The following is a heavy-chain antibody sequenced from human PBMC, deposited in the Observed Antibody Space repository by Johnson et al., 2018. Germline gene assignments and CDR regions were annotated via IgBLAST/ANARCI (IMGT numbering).Heavy chain of an antibody. D-gene: IGHD2-21*02. CDR2: ISYDGGNK. CDR3: ARDSGAAYCGGDCYPYAFDI. CDR1: GSTFSXYA. J-gene: IGHJ3*02. V-gene: IGHV3-30*14. Sequence: CAVPGSTFSXYAMHWVRQAPGKGLEWVAVISYDGGNKYYADSVKGRFTISRDNSKNTLYLQMNSLRAEDTAVYYCARDSGAAYCGGDCYPYAFDIWGQVTMVTVSS.